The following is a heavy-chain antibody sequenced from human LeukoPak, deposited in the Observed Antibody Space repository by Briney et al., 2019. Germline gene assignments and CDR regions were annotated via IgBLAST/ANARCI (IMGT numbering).Heavy chain of an antibody. Sequence: SETLSLTCTVSGYSISSGYYWGWIRQPPGKGLEWIGSIYHSGSTYYNPSLKSRVTISVDTSKNQFSLKLSSVTAADTAVYYCARHPRGYCSSTSCYLLGPFDYWGQGTLVTVSS. D-gene: IGHD2-2*01. CDR3: ARHPRGYCSSTSCYLLGPFDY. J-gene: IGHJ4*02. V-gene: IGHV4-38-2*02. CDR2: IYHSGST. CDR1: GYSISSGYY.